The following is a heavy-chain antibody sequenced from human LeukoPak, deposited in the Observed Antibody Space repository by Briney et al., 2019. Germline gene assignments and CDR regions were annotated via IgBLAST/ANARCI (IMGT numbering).Heavy chain of an antibody. Sequence: GGSLRLSCAGSGFTFSSYAMSWVRQAPGKGLEWVSVISVTGGSTYYADSVKGRFTISRDNSKNTLFLQMNSLRAEDTAVYYCARARGYGSSYYYYYMDVWGKGTTLTISS. CDR3: ARARGYGSSYYYYYMDV. CDR2: ISVTGGST. V-gene: IGHV3-23*01. J-gene: IGHJ6*03. D-gene: IGHD5-12*01. CDR1: GFTFSSYA.